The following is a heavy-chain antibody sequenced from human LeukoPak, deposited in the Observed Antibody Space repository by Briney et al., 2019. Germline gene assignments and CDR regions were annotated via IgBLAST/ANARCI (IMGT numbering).Heavy chain of an antibody. CDR3: ARQSRFSGYFDY. CDR2: IYYSGST. J-gene: IGHJ4*02. V-gene: IGHV4-39*01. CDR1: GGSISSSSYY. Sequence: PSETLSLTCTVSGGSISSSSYYWGWIRQPPGKGLEWIGSIYYSGSTYYNPSLKSRVTISVDTSKNQFSLKLSSVTAADAAVYYCARQSRFSGYFDYWGQGTLVTVSS. D-gene: IGHD3-10*01.